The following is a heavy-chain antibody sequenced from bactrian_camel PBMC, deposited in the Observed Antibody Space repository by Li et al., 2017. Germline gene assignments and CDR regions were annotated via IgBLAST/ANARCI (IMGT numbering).Heavy chain of an antibody. CDR3: AADPTLYDCWALAWSTPSPVGY. D-gene: IGHD1*01. CDR1: YGSYC. Sequence: YGSYCLGWFRQPPGKEREGVAVLDSDDGSTQYIDAVKGRFTLSRDVAKNTLTLQMNSLKPEDTAMYYCAADPTLYDCWALAWSTPSPVGYQGQGTQVTVS. CDR2: LDSDDGST. V-gene: IGHV3S1*01. J-gene: IGHJ6*01.